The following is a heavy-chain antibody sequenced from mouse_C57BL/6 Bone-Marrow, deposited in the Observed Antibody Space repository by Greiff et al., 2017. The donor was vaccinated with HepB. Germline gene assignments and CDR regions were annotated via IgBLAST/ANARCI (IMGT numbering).Heavy chain of an antibody. J-gene: IGHJ4*01. CDR3: ARRNYGSSTDYYAMDY. Sequence: SGPVLVKPGASVKMSCKASGYTFTDYYMNWVKQSHGKSLEWIGVINPYNGGTSYNQKFKGKATLTVDKSSSTAYMELNSLTSEDSAVYYCARRNYGSSTDYYAMDYWGQGTSVTVSS. CDR2: INPYNGGT. CDR1: GYTFTDYY. D-gene: IGHD1-1*01. V-gene: IGHV1-19*01.